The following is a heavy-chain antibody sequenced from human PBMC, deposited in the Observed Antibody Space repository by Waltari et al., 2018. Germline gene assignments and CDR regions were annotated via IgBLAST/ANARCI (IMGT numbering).Heavy chain of an antibody. V-gene: IGHV3-15*01. J-gene: IGHJ4*02. D-gene: IGHD1-1*01. CDR2: IKLKSDGGTT. Sequence: EVQLVESGGGLVKPVGSLRLSCAASGFTFSNAWVNGVGRAPGKGVEWVGRIKLKSDGGTTDYGTPVKGRFSISRDDSENTLYLQMNSRKTEDTAVYYCTTGSVEGYWGQGTLVSVSS. CDR1: GFTFSNAW. CDR3: TTGSVEGY.